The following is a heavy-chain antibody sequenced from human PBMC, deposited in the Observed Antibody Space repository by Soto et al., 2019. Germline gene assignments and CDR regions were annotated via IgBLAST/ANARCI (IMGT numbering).Heavy chain of an antibody. CDR3: AKDRWVTPLV. V-gene: IGHV3-33*06. D-gene: IGHD5-18*01. CDR2: IWYDGSNT. J-gene: IGHJ6*04. CDR1: GFTFSSYG. Sequence: PGGSLRLSCAASGFTFSSYGMHWVRQAPGKGLEWVAVIWYDGSNTYYADSVKGRFTISRDNSKNTLYLQMNSLRAEDTAVYYCAKDRWVTPLVWGKGTTVTVSS.